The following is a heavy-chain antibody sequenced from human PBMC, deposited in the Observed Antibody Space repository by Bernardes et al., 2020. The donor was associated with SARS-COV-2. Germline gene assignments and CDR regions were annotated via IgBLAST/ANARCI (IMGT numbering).Heavy chain of an antibody. CDR1: GFNFSGSA. J-gene: IGHJ4*02. D-gene: IGHD6-6*01. Sequence: GGSLRLSCAASGFNFSGSAIQWVRQAPGKGLEWVSTISYSGGRTHYADSVKGRFTISRDNSDNTVYLQMSSLRAEDTAVYYCTKDPQYSNDIDHWGQGTLVTVSS. CDR2: ISYSGGRT. V-gene: IGHV3-23*01. CDR3: TKDPQYSNDIDH.